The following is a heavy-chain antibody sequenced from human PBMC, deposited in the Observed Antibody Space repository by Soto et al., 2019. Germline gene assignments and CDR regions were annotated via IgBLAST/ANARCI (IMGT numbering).Heavy chain of an antibody. CDR3: AAYCSSTSCYQGET. V-gene: IGHV4-31*03. J-gene: IGHJ5*02. Sequence: SETLSLTCTVSGGSISSGGYYWSWIRQHPGKGLEWIGYIYYSGSTYYNPSLKSRVTISVDTSKNQFSLKLSSVTAADTAVYYCAAYCSSTSCYQGETWGQGTLVTVSS. CDR2: IYYSGST. D-gene: IGHD2-2*01. CDR1: GGSISSGGYY.